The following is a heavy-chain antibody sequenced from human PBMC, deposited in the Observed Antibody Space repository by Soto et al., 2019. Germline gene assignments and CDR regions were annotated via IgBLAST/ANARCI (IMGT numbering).Heavy chain of an antibody. CDR3: AREPLKPPIPDGMDV. V-gene: IGHV3-48*02. CDR2: ISSSSSTI. CDR1: GFTFSTYS. Sequence: EVQLVESGGGLVQPGGSLRLSCEASGFTFSTYSMNWVRQAPGKGLEWVSYISSSSSTIYYADSVKGRFTISRDNAKNSLYLQMNSLRDEDTAVYYCAREPLKPPIPDGMDVWSQGTTVTVSS. J-gene: IGHJ6*02.